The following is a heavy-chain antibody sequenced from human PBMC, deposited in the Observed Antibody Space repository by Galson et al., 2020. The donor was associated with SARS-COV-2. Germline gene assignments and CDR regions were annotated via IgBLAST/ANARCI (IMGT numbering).Heavy chain of an antibody. CDR3: ARGRKQWLVLGLRSYWFDP. J-gene: IGHJ5*02. D-gene: IGHD6-19*01. Sequence: ETSETLSLTCTVSGGSISSGDYYWSRIRQPQGKGLEWIGYIYYSGSTYYNPSLKSRVPISVDTSKNQFSLKLSSVTAADTAVYYCARGRKQWLVLGLRSYWFDPWGQGTLVTVSS. CDR2: IYYSGST. V-gene: IGHV4-30-4*01. CDR1: GGSISSGDYY.